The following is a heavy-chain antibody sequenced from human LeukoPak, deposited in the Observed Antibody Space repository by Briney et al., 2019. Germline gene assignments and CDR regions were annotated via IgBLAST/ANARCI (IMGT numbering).Heavy chain of an antibody. D-gene: IGHD3-10*01. CDR3: ARGRRAASFGD. CDR2: IKQDGSEK. J-gene: IGHJ4*02. V-gene: IGHV3-7*01. Sequence: GRSLRLSCAASGFTFSSYGMHWVRQAPGKGLEWVANIKQDGSEKYYVDSVKGRFTISRDNAKNSLYLQMNSLRAEDTAVYYCARGRRAASFGDWGQGTLVTVSS. CDR1: GFTFSSYG.